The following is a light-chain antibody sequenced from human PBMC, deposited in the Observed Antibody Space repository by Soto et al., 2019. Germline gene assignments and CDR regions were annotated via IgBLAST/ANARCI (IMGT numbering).Light chain of an antibody. J-gene: IGKJ5*01. CDR1: QSVGST. CDR3: QQYNQWPIT. V-gene: IGKV3-15*01. Sequence: ILLTQSPDTLSVSPGERATLSCRASQSVGSTLAWYQQKPGQAPRLLIYGATTRAAGLPARFSGSGSGTEFTLTISSLQSEDFAVYYCQQYNQWPITFGQGTRLENK. CDR2: GAT.